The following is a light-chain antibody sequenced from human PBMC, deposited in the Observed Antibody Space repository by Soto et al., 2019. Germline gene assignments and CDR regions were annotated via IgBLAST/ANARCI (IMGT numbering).Light chain of an antibody. CDR1: SSDVGSYNL. CDR2: EGS. Sequence: QSALTQPASVSGSPGQSSTTSCTGTSSDVGSYNLVSWYRQHPGKAPKLMIYEGSKRPSGVSNRFSGSKSGNTASLTISGLQAEDEADYYCCSYVGGSTVVFGGETKLTVL. J-gene: IGLJ2*01. V-gene: IGLV2-23*01. CDR3: CSYVGGSTVV.